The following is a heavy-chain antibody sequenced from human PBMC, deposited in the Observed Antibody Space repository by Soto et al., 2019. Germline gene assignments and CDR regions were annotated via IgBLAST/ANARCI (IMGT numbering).Heavy chain of an antibody. V-gene: IGHV1-2*04. CDR1: GYTFTGYY. D-gene: IGHD2-2*02. CDR3: ARGIPDYYYYYGMDV. J-gene: IGHJ6*02. Sequence: ASVKVSCKASGYTFTGYYMHWVRQAPGQGLEWMGWINPNSGGTNYAQKFQGWVTMTRDTSISTAYMELSRLRSDDTAVYYCARGIPDYYYYYGMDVWGQGTTVTVSS. CDR2: INPNSGGT.